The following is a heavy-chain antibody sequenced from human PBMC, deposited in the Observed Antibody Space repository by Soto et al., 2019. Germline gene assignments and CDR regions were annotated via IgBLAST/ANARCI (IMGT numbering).Heavy chain of an antibody. D-gene: IGHD5-12*01. Sequence: EVQLVESGGALVKPGGSLRLSCAASGFTFSNAWVSWVRHAPGKGLEWVGRIKSKIDGGTTDYAAPVKGRFTISRDDSKNMLYLQMNSLKTEDTAVYYCTTEDPTIESGDTFDYWGQGTLVTVAS. CDR3: TTEDPTIESGDTFDY. V-gene: IGHV3-15*02. CDR2: IKSKIDGGTT. J-gene: IGHJ4*02. CDR1: GFTFSNAW.